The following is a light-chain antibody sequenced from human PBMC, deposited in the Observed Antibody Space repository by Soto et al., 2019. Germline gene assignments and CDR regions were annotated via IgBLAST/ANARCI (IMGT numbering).Light chain of an antibody. CDR1: QSVSSN. J-gene: IGKJ1*01. CDR2: AAS. CDR3: QQYHHWPWT. V-gene: IGKV3-15*01. Sequence: ERVMTQSPATLSVSPGERATLSCRASQSVSSNLAWYQQKPGQAPRLLIYAASTTATGIPARFSGSGSGTEFTLTISSLQSEDFGVYYCQQYHHWPWTFGQGTKVEIK.